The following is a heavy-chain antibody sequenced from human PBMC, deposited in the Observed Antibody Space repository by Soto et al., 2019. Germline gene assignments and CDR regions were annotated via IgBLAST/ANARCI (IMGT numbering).Heavy chain of an antibody. D-gene: IGHD1-7*01. Sequence: GGSLRLSCAASGFTFSSYAMNWVRQAPGKGLEWVSGISGSGGSTYYADSVKGRFTISRDKSKNTVYLQMNSLRAEDTAAYYCARKGNCLDYWSQGTLVTVSS. J-gene: IGHJ4*02. V-gene: IGHV3-23*01. CDR3: ARKGNCLDY. CDR2: ISGSGGST. CDR1: GFTFSSYA.